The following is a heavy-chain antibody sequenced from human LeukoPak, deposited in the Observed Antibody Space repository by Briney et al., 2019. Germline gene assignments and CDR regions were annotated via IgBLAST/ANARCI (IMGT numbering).Heavy chain of an antibody. D-gene: IGHD3-22*01. Sequence: GGSLRLSCAASGFTFGDYAMSWFRQAPGKGLEWVGFIRSKAYGGTTEYAASVKGRFTISRDDSKSIAYLQMNSLKTEDTAVYYCTRDPYYDGSGYYLSDYFDYWGQGTLVTVSS. J-gene: IGHJ4*02. V-gene: IGHV3-49*03. CDR2: IRSKAYGGTT. CDR1: GFTFGDYA. CDR3: TRDPYYDGSGYYLSDYFDY.